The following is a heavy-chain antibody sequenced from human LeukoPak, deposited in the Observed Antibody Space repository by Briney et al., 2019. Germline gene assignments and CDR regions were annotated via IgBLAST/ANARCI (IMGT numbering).Heavy chain of an antibody. V-gene: IGHV3-30-3*01. J-gene: IGHJ4*02. CDR2: TSSDLNVK. CDR1: GFTFRNYV. D-gene: IGHD3-10*01. Sequence: GGSLRLSCAASGFTFRNYVIHWVRQAPGKGLEWVAVTSSDLNVKLYADSVKGRFTISRDNSRSTLYLQMNSPRPEDTAIYYCAREGYYGSGSPPSLYFDYWGQGTLVTVSS. CDR3: AREGYYGSGSPPSLYFDY.